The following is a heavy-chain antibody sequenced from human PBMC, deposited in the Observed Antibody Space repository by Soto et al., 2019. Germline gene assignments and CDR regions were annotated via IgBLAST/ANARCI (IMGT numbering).Heavy chain of an antibody. CDR2: ISSSSSYI. J-gene: IGHJ4*02. Sequence: AGGSLRLSCAASGFTFSRYSMNWVRQAPGKGLEWVSSISSSSSYIYYADSVKGRFTISRDNAKNSLYLQMNSLRAEDTAVYYCARGSDITMVRGASFDYWGQGTLVSVS. V-gene: IGHV3-21*01. CDR1: GFTFSRYS. D-gene: IGHD3-10*01. CDR3: ARGSDITMVRGASFDY.